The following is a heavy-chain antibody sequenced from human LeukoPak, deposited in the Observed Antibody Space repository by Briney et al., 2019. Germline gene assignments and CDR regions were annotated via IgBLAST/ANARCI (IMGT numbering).Heavy chain of an antibody. CDR3: AKEFNRGLPDY. Sequence: GGSLRLSCAASGFTFDDYAMHWVRQAPGKGLEWVSGISWNSGSIGYADSVKGRFTISRDNAKNSLYLQMSSLRAEDTAVYYCAKEFNRGLPDYWGQGTLVTVPS. CDR1: GFTFDDYA. CDR2: ISWNSGSI. V-gene: IGHV3-9*01. D-gene: IGHD2-21*01. J-gene: IGHJ4*02.